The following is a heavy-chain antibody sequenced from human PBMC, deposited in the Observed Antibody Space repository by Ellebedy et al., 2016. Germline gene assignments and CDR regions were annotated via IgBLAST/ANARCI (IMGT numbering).Heavy chain of an antibody. D-gene: IGHD2-15*01. J-gene: IGHJ4*02. V-gene: IGHV3-7*01. CDR1: GFSFSSYW. Sequence: GGSLRLSCAASGFSFSSYWMNWVRQAPGKGLEWVANIKPDGSAKYYVDSVKGRFTISRDNAKNSLYLQMNSLRAEDTAVYYCARIYCGGGGCYYDFWGQGTLVTVSS. CDR3: ARIYCGGGGCYYDF. CDR2: IKPDGSAK.